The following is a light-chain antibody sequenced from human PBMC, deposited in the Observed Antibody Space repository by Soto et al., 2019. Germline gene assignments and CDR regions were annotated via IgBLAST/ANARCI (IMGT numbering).Light chain of an antibody. CDR1: QSVRSN. V-gene: IGKV3-15*01. Sequence: EIVMTQSPATLSVSPGESATLSCRASQSVRSNLAWYQQKPGQAPRLLIYGASTRATGIPARFSGSGSGTEFTLTISSLQSEDFATYYCQQIHSTSSYTFGQGTRVDIK. CDR2: GAS. J-gene: IGKJ2*01. CDR3: QQIHSTSSYT.